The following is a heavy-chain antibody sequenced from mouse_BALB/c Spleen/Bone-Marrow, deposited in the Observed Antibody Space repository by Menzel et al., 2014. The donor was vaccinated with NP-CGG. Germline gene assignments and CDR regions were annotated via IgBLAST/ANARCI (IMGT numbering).Heavy chain of an antibody. CDR2: IRNKANGYTT. Sequence: EVQRVESGGGLVQPGGSLILSCAPSGFTFTDYYMSWVRQPPGKALEWLGFIRNKANGYTTEYSASVKGRFTISRDNSQSILYLQMNTLRAEDSATYYCARDDYGRGYWGQGTTLTVSS. CDR3: ARDDYGRGY. D-gene: IGHD1-1*01. V-gene: IGHV7-3*02. J-gene: IGHJ2*01. CDR1: GFTFTDYY.